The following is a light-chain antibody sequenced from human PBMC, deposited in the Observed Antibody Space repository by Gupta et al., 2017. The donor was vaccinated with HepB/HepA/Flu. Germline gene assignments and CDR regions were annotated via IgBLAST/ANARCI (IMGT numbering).Light chain of an antibody. J-gene: IGLJ2*01. V-gene: IGLV1-47*01. CDR2: RSN. CDR1: SFNIASNY. CDR3: AAWDDSLRGVV. Sequence: QSVLTQSPSGSATPGRRVTISCCGGSFNIASNYVYWYQQFPGMAPKLLIYRSNQRPSGVPDRFSGSKSGTSASLAISGLRSEDEADYYCAAWDDSLRGVVFGGGTKLTVL.